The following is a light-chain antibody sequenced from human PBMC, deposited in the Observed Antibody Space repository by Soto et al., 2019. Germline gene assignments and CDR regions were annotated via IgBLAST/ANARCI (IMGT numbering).Light chain of an antibody. J-gene: IGKJ5*01. CDR3: RQYGTPRSVT. Sequence: DIQMTQSPSSLSASIGDRVTLSCRASQDIFTYLNWYQQKPGKAPNLLIFAASNLQSGVPPRFSGSGFGTDFTLTISKVEPEDFAVYYCRQYGTPRSVTFGQGTRLEIK. CDR1: QDIFTY. CDR2: AAS. V-gene: IGKV1-39*01.